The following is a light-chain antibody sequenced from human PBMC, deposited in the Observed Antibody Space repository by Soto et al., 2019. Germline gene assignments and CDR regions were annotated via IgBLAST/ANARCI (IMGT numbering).Light chain of an antibody. CDR1: SSDVGGYNY. J-gene: IGLJ1*01. CDR3: SLYTTSNTRQIV. Sequence: SVLTQPASVSVSPGQSINISCTGTSSDVGGYNYVSWYQHHPGKAPKLIIYDVSNRPSGVSNPFSGSKSGNTASLTISGLQPEDEADYYCSLYTTSNTRQIVFGTGTKVTVL. V-gene: IGLV2-14*03. CDR2: DVS.